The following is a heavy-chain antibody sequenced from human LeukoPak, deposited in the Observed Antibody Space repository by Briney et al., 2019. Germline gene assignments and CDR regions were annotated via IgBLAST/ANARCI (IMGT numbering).Heavy chain of an antibody. CDR1: GFTFSSYW. CDR3: ARDGEMATSDAFDI. CDR2: IKQDGSEK. Sequence: GGSLRLSCSASGFTFSSYWMSWVRQAPGKGLEWVANIKQDGSEKYYVDSVKGRFTISRDNANNSLYLQMNSLRAEDTAVYYCARDGEMATSDAFDIWGQGTMVTVSS. D-gene: IGHD1-26*01. V-gene: IGHV3-7*01. J-gene: IGHJ3*02.